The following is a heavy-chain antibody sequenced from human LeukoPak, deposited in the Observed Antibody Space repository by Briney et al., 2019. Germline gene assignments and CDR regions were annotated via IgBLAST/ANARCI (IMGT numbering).Heavy chain of an antibody. CDR2: ISHDENTK. Sequence: GGSLRLSCATSGFSFYNLAFHWVRQAPGKGLEWVSLISHDENTKKYADSVKGRFTISRDNSKNTLYLQMNSLRAEDTAVYYCARRAGAYSHPYDYWGQGTLVTVSS. CDR1: GFSFYNLA. J-gene: IGHJ4*02. CDR3: ARRAGAYSHPYDY. D-gene: IGHD4/OR15-4a*01. V-gene: IGHV3-30*14.